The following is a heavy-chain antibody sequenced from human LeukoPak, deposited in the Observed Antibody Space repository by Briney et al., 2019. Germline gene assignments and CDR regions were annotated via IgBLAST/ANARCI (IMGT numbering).Heavy chain of an antibody. D-gene: IGHD3-10*01. Sequence: GESLKISCKGSGYSFTGYWIGWVRQVPGKGLEWMGIIYPGDSDTGYSPSFQGQVTISADKSISTAYLQWSSLKASDTAMYYCARHKTPGGLWFEIGWFDPWGQGTLVTVSS. CDR1: GYSFTGYW. V-gene: IGHV5-51*01. CDR3: ARHKTPGGLWFEIGWFDP. CDR2: IYPGDSDT. J-gene: IGHJ5*02.